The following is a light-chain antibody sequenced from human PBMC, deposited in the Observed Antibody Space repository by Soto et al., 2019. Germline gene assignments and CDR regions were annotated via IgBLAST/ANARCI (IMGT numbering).Light chain of an antibody. CDR2: GAS. J-gene: IGKJ4*01. V-gene: IGKV1-27*01. CDR3: QKYNSAPPL. Sequence: DIQMTQSPSSLSASVGDRVTITCRASQGISNYLAWYQQKPGKVPKLLIYGASTLQSGVPSRFSGNGSGTDFTLTISGLQPEDVATYYCQKYNSAPPLFGGGTRVEIK. CDR1: QGISNY.